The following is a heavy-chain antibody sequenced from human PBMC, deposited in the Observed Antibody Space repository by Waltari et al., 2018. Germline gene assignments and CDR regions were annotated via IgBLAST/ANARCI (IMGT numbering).Heavy chain of an antibody. CDR3: ARSRGSSSSSVYYYYYGMDV. CDR1: GGTFSSYA. V-gene: IGHV1-69*13. J-gene: IGHJ6*02. Sequence: QVQLVQSGAEVKKPGSSVTVSCKASGGTFSSYAISWVRQAPGQGLEWMGGIIPIFGTANYAQKFQGRVTITADESTSTAYMELSSLRSEDTAVYYCARSRGSSSSSVYYYYYGMDVWGQGTTVTVSS. CDR2: IIPIFGTA. D-gene: IGHD6-13*01.